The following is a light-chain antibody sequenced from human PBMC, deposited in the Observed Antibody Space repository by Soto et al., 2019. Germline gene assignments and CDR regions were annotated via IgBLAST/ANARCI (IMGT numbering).Light chain of an antibody. J-gene: IGLJ3*02. CDR1: SSNLGAGYD. V-gene: IGLV1-40*01. Sequence: QSVLTQPPSVSGAPGQRVTISCTGNSSNLGAGYDVHWYQQLPGAAPKLVIFGNRNRPSGVPERFSGSKSGTSASLAITGLQAEDEAHYYCSSYTTVPSPQWVFAGGTKLTVL. CDR3: SSYTTVPSPQWV. CDR2: GNR.